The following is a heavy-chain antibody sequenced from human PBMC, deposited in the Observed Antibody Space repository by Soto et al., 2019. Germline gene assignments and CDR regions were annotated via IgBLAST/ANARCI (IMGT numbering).Heavy chain of an antibody. CDR2: IYHIGSP. CDR1: GRPVSSGGYY. J-gene: IGHJ5*02. D-gene: IGHD6-19*01. V-gene: IGHV4-31*03. Sequence: QVQLQESGPGLVKPSQTLSLTCTVSGRPVSSGGYYWTWIRQHPGRCLEWIGYIYHIGSPSYNPSRENRLTISLDTSKNQFSLNLTSVTAADTAIYYCVRDRALDSSGHWFDTWGQGILVTVSS. CDR3: VRDRALDSSGHWFDT.